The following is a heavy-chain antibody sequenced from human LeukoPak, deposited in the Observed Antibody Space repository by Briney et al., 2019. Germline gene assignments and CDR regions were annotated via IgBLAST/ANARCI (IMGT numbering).Heavy chain of an antibody. CDR3: ARTNLTYYDFWSGYFFSY. J-gene: IGHJ4*02. Sequence: SETLSLTCTVSGGSISSSSYYWGWIRQPPGTGLEWIGSIYYSGSTYYNPSLKSRVTISVDTSKNQFSLKLSSVTAADTAVYYCARTNLTYYDFWSGYFFSYWGQGTLVTDSS. CDR1: GGSISSSSYY. CDR2: IYYSGST. V-gene: IGHV4-39*01. D-gene: IGHD3-3*01.